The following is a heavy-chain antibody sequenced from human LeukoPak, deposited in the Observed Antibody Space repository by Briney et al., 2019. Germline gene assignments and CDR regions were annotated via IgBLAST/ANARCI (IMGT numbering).Heavy chain of an antibody. J-gene: IGHJ4*02. CDR1: GGSISSYY. Sequence: SETLSLTCTVSGGSISSYYWSWIRQPPGKGLEWIGYIYYSGNTNYNPSLKSRVTISVDTSKKQFSLKLSSMTAADTAVYYCARKGGGGSYFDYWGQGTLVTVSS. D-gene: IGHD3-16*01. CDR2: IYYSGNT. V-gene: IGHV4-59*01. CDR3: ARKGGGGSYFDY.